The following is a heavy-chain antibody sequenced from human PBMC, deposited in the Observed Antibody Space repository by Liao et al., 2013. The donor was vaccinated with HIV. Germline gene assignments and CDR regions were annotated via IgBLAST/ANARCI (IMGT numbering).Heavy chain of an antibody. J-gene: IGHJ5*02. D-gene: IGHD5-12*01. Sequence: QVQLLESGPGLVKPSQTLSLTCSVSGGPFSSATHYWSWIRQPAGKGLEWIGRVYTDGSTNNNPSLKSRVTLSIDTSMKQFSLRLSPVTAADTALYFCARDTTIRPWASQPLTWFDPWGQGTQVIVSS. V-gene: IGHV4-61*02. CDR2: VYTDGST. CDR1: GGPFSSATHY. CDR3: ARDTTIRPWASQPLTWFDP.